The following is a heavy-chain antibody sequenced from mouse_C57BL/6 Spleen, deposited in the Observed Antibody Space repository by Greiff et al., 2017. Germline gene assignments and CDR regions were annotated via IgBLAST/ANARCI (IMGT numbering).Heavy chain of an antibody. Sequence: EVQRVESGGGLVKPGGSLKLSCAASGFTFSDYGMHWVRQAPEKGLEWVAYISSGSSTIYYADTVKGRFTISRDNAKNTLFLQMTSLRSEDTAMYYCARNYYGSSPCAMDYWGQGTSVTVSS. CDR3: ARNYYGSSPCAMDY. J-gene: IGHJ4*01. CDR1: GFTFSDYG. V-gene: IGHV5-17*01. CDR2: ISSGSSTI. D-gene: IGHD1-1*01.